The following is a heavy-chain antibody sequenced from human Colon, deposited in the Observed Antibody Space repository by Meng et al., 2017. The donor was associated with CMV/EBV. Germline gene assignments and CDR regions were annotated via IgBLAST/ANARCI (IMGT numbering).Heavy chain of an antibody. V-gene: IGHV1-18*01. Sequence: ASVKVSCKASGYIFTTFGISWVRQAPGQGPEWMGRISPYSGHTNSAPKFQGRITLTTDTTTSTAYMDLRSLRSDDTAVYYCVRSLDDASGQFRDYGGQGTLVTVSS. D-gene: IGHD3-3*01. CDR1: GYIFTTFG. CDR3: VRSLDDASGQFRDY. J-gene: IGHJ4*02. CDR2: ISPYSGHT.